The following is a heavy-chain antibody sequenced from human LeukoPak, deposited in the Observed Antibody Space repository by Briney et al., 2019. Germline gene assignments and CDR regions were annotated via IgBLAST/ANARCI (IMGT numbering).Heavy chain of an antibody. D-gene: IGHD6-13*01. Sequence: GGSLRLSCAASGFTVSSNYMSWVRQAPGKGLEWVSVIYSGGTTNYADSVKGRFTISRDNSKNTLFLQMNSLRAEDTAVYYCARGGYSSSWYHFDYWGQGTLSPSPQ. V-gene: IGHV3-53*01. CDR3: ARGGYSSSWYHFDY. CDR2: IYSGGTT. CDR1: GFTVSSNY. J-gene: IGHJ4*02.